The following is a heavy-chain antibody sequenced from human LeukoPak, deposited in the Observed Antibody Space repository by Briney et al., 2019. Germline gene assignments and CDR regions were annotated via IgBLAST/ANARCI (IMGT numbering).Heavy chain of an antibody. CDR2: ISYDGSNK. CDR1: GFTFSSYA. J-gene: IGHJ4*02. D-gene: IGHD3-10*01. V-gene: IGHV3-30-3*01. CDR3: AKDAPTYYYGSGSYPAGDY. Sequence: PGRSLRLSCAASGFTFSSYAMHWVGKAPGKGLEWVAVISYDGSNKYYADSVKGRCTITRDNSKNTLYLQMKSLGAEDTAVYYCAKDAPTYYYGSGSYPAGDYWGQGTLVTVSS.